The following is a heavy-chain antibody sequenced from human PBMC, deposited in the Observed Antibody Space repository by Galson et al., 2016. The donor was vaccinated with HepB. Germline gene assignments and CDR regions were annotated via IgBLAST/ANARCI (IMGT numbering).Heavy chain of an antibody. CDR1: GYSFTTYW. CDR2: VYPRDSDT. D-gene: IGHD5-24*01. Sequence: QSGAEVKKPGESLKISCKGSGYSFTTYWIGWARQMPGKGLEWMGIVYPRDSDTRYSPSFEGRVTMSADRSISTAYLQWSSLKASDTAIYYCVRRNIGHNYLEYYFDFWGQGTLVTVSS. CDR3: VRRNIGHNYLEYYFDF. J-gene: IGHJ4*02. V-gene: IGHV5-51*01.